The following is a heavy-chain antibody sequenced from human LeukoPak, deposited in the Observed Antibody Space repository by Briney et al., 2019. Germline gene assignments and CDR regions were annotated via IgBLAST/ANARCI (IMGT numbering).Heavy chain of an antibody. CDR2: ISGYSDYI. Sequence: GGSLRLSCAASGFTFTRYSMNWVRQAPGKGLEWVSSISGYSDYIFYADSVKGRFTISRDNAKNSLYLQMNSLRAEDTAMCYCARDSAGNDCWGQGTLVTVSS. V-gene: IGHV3-21*01. J-gene: IGHJ4*02. CDR3: ARDSAGNDC. D-gene: IGHD6-13*01. CDR1: GFTFTRYS.